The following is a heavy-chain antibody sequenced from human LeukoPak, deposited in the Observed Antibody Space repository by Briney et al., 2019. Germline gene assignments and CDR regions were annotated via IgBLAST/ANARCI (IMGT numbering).Heavy chain of an antibody. D-gene: IGHD3-10*01. CDR2: IRYDGSNK. CDR1: GFTFSNYW. J-gene: IGHJ5*02. Sequence: GGSLRLSCAASGFTFSNYWMHWVRQAPGKGLEWVAYIRYDGSNKYYADSVKGRFTISRDISKNTLYLQMNSLRAEGTAVYYCAKDLMRDRWFGESWGQGTLVTVSS. CDR3: AKDLMRDRWFGES. V-gene: IGHV3-30*02.